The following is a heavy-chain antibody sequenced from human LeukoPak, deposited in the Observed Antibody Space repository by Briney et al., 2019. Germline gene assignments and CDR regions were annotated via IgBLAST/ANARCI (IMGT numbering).Heavy chain of an antibody. CDR3: AREVPGARNAFDI. Sequence: GGSLRLSCAASGFTFDDYAMHWVRHAPGKGLEWVSLISWDGGSTYYADSVKGRFTISRDNSKNSLYLQMNSLRAEDTAVYFCAREVPGARNAFDIWGQGTMVTVSS. V-gene: IGHV3-43D*03. CDR1: GFTFDDYA. J-gene: IGHJ3*02. D-gene: IGHD2-2*01. CDR2: ISWDGGST.